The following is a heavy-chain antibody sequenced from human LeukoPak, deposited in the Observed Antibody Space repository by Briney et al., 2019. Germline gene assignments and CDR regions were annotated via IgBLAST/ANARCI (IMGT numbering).Heavy chain of an antibody. CDR2: IRSKAYGGTT. Sequence: GGSLRLSCTASGFTFGDYALSWVRQAPGKGLEWVGFIRSKAYGGTTEYAASVKGRFTISRDDSKSIAYLQMNSLKTEDTAVYYCTGGLKEWERTYWYFDLWGRGTLVTVSS. D-gene: IGHD1-26*01. CDR1: GFTFGDYA. J-gene: IGHJ2*01. CDR3: TGGLKEWERTYWYFDL. V-gene: IGHV3-49*04.